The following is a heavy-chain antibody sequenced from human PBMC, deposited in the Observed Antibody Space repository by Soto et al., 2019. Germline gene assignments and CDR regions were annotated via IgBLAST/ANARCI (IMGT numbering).Heavy chain of an antibody. CDR2: IYTTGST. Sequence: SETLSLTCTVSTGSINSYYWSWIRQPAGKGLEWIGRIYTTGSTTYNPSLKSRVTMSVDTSKKQVSLNLTSVTAADTAVYYCARLRGGYYYYGMDVWGQGTTVTV. V-gene: IGHV4-4*07. CDR3: ARLRGGYYYYGMDV. J-gene: IGHJ6*02. CDR1: TGSINSYY. D-gene: IGHD3-16*01.